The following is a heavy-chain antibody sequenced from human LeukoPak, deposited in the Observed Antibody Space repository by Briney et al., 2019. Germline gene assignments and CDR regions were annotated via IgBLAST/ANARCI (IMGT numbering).Heavy chain of an antibody. CDR3: ARNYYDSSGYFDY. CDR2: IIPIFGTA. J-gene: IGHJ4*02. D-gene: IGHD3-22*01. V-gene: IGHV1-69*05. Sequence: ASVKVSCKASGGTFSSYAISWVRQAPGQGLEWMGRIIPIFGTANYAQKFQGRVTITTDESTSTAYMELSSLRSEDTAVHYCARNYYDSSGYFDYWGQGTLVTVSS. CDR1: GGTFSSYA.